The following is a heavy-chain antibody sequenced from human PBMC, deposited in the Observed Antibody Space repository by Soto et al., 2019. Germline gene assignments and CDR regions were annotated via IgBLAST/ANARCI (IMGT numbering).Heavy chain of an antibody. D-gene: IGHD1-26*01. J-gene: IGHJ4*02. V-gene: IGHV1-3*01. CDR2: LDGANGYT. CDR1: TYSFNTYG. CDR3: VRGKGAVAPIDH. Sequence: QVQPVQSGAEVKQPGASVQLSCTTPTYSFNTYGLHWVRQAPGRSLEWLGWLDGANGYTQFSQKFEGIVTITRDTSAATAYMELTSLRSEDSSIEYCVRGKGAVAPIDHWGQGTLVTVSS.